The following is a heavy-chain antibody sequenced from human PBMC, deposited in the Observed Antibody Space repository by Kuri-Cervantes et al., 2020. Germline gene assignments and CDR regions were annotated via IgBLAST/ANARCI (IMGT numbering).Heavy chain of an antibody. Sequence: ASVKVSCKASGYTFTSHTIHWVRQAPGQRLEWMGWIGGGNGNTKYSQKFQDRVTLNRDTSATTAYMELSTLNSEDTAVYYCARGSQGPDYWGQGTLVTVSS. CDR3: ARGSQGPDY. CDR1: GYTFTSHT. CDR2: IGGGNGNT. D-gene: IGHD3-10*01. J-gene: IGHJ4*02. V-gene: IGHV1-3*01.